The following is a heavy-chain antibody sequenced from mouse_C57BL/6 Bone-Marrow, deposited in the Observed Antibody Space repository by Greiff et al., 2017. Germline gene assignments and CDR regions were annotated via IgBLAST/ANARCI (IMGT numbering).Heavy chain of an antibody. CDR1: GFSFSDYY. V-gene: IGHV5-16*01. Sequence: EVQGVQSERGLVQPGSSMKLSCTASGFSFSDYYMAWVRQVPENGLEWVANINYYGSVSYYLHSLKSRFIISRDNANNIPYLQLSSLKSEATAKYYCGREHRCNAMDYWGQGTTVTVSS. J-gene: IGHJ4*01. CDR3: GREHRCNAMDY. CDR2: INYYGSVS.